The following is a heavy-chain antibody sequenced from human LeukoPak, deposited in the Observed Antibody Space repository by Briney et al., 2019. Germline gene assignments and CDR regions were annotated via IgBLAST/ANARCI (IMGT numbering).Heavy chain of an antibody. CDR1: GGSISSYY. D-gene: IGHD3-3*01. Sequence: SETLSLTCTVSGGSISSYYWSCIRQPAGKGLEWIGRIYTSGSTNYNPSLKSRVTMSVDTSKNQFSLKLSSVTAADTAVYYCARVVGGDYDFWSGYSDDAFDIWGQGTMVTVSS. V-gene: IGHV4-4*07. CDR3: ARVVGGDYDFWSGYSDDAFDI. J-gene: IGHJ3*02. CDR2: IYTSGST.